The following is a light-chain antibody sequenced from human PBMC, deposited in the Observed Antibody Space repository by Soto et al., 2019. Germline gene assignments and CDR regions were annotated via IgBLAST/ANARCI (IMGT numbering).Light chain of an antibody. CDR2: EVS. V-gene: IGLV2-14*01. CDR3: SSYTSSSTLV. CDR1: SSDVGGYNY. Sequence: SVLTXPASVSGSPGQSITISCTGTSSDVGGYNYVSWYQQHPGKAPKLMIYEVSNRPSGVSNRFSGSKSGNTASLTISGLQAEDEADYYCSSYTSSSTLVFGTGTKVTVL. J-gene: IGLJ1*01.